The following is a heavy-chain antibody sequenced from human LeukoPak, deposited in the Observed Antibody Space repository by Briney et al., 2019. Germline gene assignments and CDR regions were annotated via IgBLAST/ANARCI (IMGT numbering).Heavy chain of an antibody. CDR3: ARKFPTADDYFDY. Sequence: SETLSLTCTVSGTSVNYHYWSWIRQSPGKGLEWIGYIFYIGSTKYNPSLESRVTISEDTSKNQLSLKLSSVTAADTAVYYCARKFPTADDYFDYWGQGIIVSVSS. D-gene: IGHD6-25*01. V-gene: IGHV4-59*02. J-gene: IGHJ4*02. CDR2: IFYIGST. CDR1: GTSVNYHY.